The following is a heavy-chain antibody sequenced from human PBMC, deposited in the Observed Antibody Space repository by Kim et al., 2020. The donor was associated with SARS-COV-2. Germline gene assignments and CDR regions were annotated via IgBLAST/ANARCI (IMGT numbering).Heavy chain of an antibody. Sequence: SETLSLTCTVSGYSISSGYYWGWIRQPPGKGLEWIGSIYHSGSTYYNPSLKSRVTISVDTSKNQFSLKLSSVTAADTAVYYCARQPPDTYDGYYFDYWGQGTLVTVSS. J-gene: IGHJ4*02. CDR3: ARQPPDTYDGYYFDY. V-gene: IGHV4-38-2*02. CDR2: IYHSGST. CDR1: GYSISSGYY. D-gene: IGHD3-22*01.